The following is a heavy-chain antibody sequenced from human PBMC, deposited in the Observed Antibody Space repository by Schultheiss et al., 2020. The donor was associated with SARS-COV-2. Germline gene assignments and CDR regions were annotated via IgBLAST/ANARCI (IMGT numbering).Heavy chain of an antibody. CDR1: GGSISSYY. CDR2: IYYSGST. Sequence: LSLTCAVYGGSISSYYWSWIRQPAGKGLEWIGRIYYSGSTYYNPSLKSRVTISADTSKNQFSLKLSSVTAADTAVYYCARHADFPTYYYMDVWGKGTTVTVSS. V-gene: IGHV4-59*08. J-gene: IGHJ6*03. D-gene: IGHD3-3*01. CDR3: ARHADFPTYYYMDV.